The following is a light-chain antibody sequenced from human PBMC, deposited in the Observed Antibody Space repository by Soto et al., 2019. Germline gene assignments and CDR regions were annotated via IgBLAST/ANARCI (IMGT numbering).Light chain of an antibody. Sequence: DIQMTQSPSSLSASVGDRIIITCRAGQSISSYLNWYQQKPGKAPKLLIYEASTLQGGVPSRFSGSGSGTDFTLTISSLQPEDFATYYCQQSYSTPLTFGGGTKVDIK. J-gene: IGKJ4*01. CDR3: QQSYSTPLT. CDR2: EAS. V-gene: IGKV1-39*01. CDR1: QSISSY.